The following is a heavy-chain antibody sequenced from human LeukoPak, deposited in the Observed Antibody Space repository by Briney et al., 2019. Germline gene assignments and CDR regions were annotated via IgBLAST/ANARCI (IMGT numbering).Heavy chain of an antibody. D-gene: IGHD3-3*01. CDR1: GGSISSSNYY. Sequence: SQTLSLTCTVSGGSISSSNYYWGCIRQPPGKGLECIGSIYYSGSTYYNPSLKSRVTISVDTSKNQFSLKLSSVTAADTAVYYCASATRFLEWLLPPHWFDPWGQGTLVTVSS. CDR3: ASATRFLEWLLPPHWFDP. V-gene: IGHV4-39*01. J-gene: IGHJ5*02. CDR2: IYYSGST.